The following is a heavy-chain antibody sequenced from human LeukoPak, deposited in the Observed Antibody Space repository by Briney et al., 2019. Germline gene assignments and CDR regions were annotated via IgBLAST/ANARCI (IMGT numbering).Heavy chain of an antibody. CDR1: GGSISSSSYY. J-gene: IGHJ4*02. D-gene: IGHD1-1*01. V-gene: IGHV4-39*07. Sequence: PSETLSLTCTVSGGSISSSSYYWGWIRQPPGKGLEWIGSIYYSGSTYYNPSLKSRVTISVDTSKNQFSLKLSSVTAADTAVYYCAREGSDPLGERPTDFDYWGQGTLVTVSS. CDR3: AREGSDPLGERPTDFDY. CDR2: IYYSGST.